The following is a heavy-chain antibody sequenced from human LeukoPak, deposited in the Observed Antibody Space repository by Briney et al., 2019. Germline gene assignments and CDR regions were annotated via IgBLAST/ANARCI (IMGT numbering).Heavy chain of an antibody. D-gene: IGHD3-16*01. Sequence: GGSLRLSCAASGFNVSSNYMTWVRQAPGKGLEWVSVIYSGGTTYSTDSVKGRFTLSRDNSRNTVFLQMNSLRAEDTALYYCARVVSGIYDYNWGQGTLVTVPS. CDR1: GFNVSSNY. J-gene: IGHJ4*02. CDR2: IYSGGTT. V-gene: IGHV3-66*01. CDR3: ARVVSGIYDYN.